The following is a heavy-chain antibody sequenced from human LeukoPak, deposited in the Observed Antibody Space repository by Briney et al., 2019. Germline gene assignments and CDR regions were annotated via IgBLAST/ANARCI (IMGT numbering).Heavy chain of an antibody. CDR3: AKDIRSGWYSAYLQS. Sequence: GRSLRLSCAASGFNFDIDAMHWVRQAPGKGLEWVSGISWNGDSTGYADSVKGRFTISRDNAKNFLYLQKNSLRVEDTALYYCAKDIRSGWYSAYLQSWGQGTLVTVSS. D-gene: IGHD6-19*01. CDR1: GFNFDIDA. CDR2: ISWNGDST. J-gene: IGHJ1*01. V-gene: IGHV3-9*01.